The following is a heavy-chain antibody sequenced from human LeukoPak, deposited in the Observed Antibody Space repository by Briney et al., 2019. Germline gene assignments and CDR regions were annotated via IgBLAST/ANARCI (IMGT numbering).Heavy chain of an antibody. V-gene: IGHV1-69*13. CDR2: IIPIFGTA. CDR1: GGTFSSYA. J-gene: IGHJ4*02. CDR3: ARDASDCSSTSCQTY. D-gene: IGHD2-2*01. Sequence: ASVKVSCKAPGGTFSSYAISWVRQAPGQGLEWMGGIIPIFGTANYAQKFQGRVTITADESTSTAYMELSSLRSEDTAVYYCARDASDCSSTSCQTYWGQGTLVTVSS.